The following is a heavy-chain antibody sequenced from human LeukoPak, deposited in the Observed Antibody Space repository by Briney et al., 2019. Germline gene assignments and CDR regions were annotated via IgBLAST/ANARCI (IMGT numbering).Heavy chain of an antibody. D-gene: IGHD4-23*01. CDR1: GGSFSSGGYY. V-gene: IGHV4-31*03. J-gene: IGHJ4*02. Sequence: SETLSLTCTVSGGSFSSGGYYWSWIRQHPGKGLEWIGYIYYSGSTYYDPSLKSRVTISVDTSKNQFSLKLSSVTAADTAVYYCARGYGGNFEFDYWGQGTLVTVSS. CDR2: IYYSGST. CDR3: ARGYGGNFEFDY.